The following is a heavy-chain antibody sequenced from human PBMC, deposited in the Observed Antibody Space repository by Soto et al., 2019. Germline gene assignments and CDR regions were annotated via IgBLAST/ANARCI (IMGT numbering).Heavy chain of an antibody. V-gene: IGHV1-69*13. J-gene: IGHJ3*02. Sequence: GASVKVSCKASGGTFSSYAISGVRQAPGQGLEWMGGIIPIFGTANYAQKFQGRVTITADESTSTAYMEVSRVSSEDTAVYSCPRWNPDYYDSSGTIDDFDIWGQGTMVTVSS. CDR1: GGTFSSYA. CDR2: IIPIFGTA. D-gene: IGHD3-22*01. CDR3: PRWNPDYYDSSGTIDDFDI.